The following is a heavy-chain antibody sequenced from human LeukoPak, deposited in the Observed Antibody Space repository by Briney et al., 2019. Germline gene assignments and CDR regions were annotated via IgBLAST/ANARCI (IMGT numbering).Heavy chain of an antibody. V-gene: IGHV4-34*01. Sequence: SETLSLTCAVYGGSFSGYYWSWIRKPPGKGLEWNGEINQSGSTNYNPSLKSRVTISVDTSKNQFSLKLSSVTAADTAVYYCARGRMWYSSGWYYFDYWGQGTLVTVPS. CDR1: GGSFSGYY. CDR3: ARGRMWYSSGWYYFDY. J-gene: IGHJ4*02. D-gene: IGHD6-19*01. CDR2: INQSGST.